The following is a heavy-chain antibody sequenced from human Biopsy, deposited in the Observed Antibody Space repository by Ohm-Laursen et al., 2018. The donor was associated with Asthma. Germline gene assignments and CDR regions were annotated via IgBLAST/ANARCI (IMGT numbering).Heavy chain of an antibody. CDR2: IDPNSGDT. D-gene: IGHD3-16*01. CDR3: ARIKIRIGAGTDRYFDL. V-gene: IGHV1-2*06. J-gene: IGHJ2*01. Sequence: GASLKVSCNASGYPFTDYYVHWVRQAPGQGLEWMGRIDPNSGDTNYAQKFLGRVTMTRDTSVNTAFMVLSRLRSDDTAVYYCARIKIRIGAGTDRYFDLWGRGTLVTVSS. CDR1: GYPFTDYY.